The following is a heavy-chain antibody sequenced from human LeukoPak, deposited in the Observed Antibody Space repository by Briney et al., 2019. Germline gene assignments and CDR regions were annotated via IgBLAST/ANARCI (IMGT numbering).Heavy chain of an antibody. D-gene: IGHD7-27*01. J-gene: IGHJ3*02. CDR1: GYTFTGFH. Sequence: RASVKVSCKASGYTFTGFHMHWVRQAPGQGLEWMGIINPSGGSTSYAQKFQGRVTMTRDMSTSTVYMELSSLRSEDTAVYYCARGALMGKNAFDIWGQGTMVTVSS. CDR2: INPSGGST. V-gene: IGHV1-46*01. CDR3: ARGALMGKNAFDI.